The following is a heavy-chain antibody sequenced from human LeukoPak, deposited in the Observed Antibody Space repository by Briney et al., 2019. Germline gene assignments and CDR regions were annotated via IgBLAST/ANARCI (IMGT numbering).Heavy chain of an antibody. CDR2: VRSDGSGP. V-gene: IGHV3-30*02. CDR1: EVTVSSFG. D-gene: IGHD3-3*01. Sequence: GGSLRLSCVASEVTVSSFGIHWVRQAPGEGLEWVAFVRSDGSGPSYADSVKGRFTISRDNSKNTVYLQVNSLRAEDTAVYYCASEWPSDDAFDIWGQGTMVTVSS. CDR3: ASEWPSDDAFDI. J-gene: IGHJ3*02.